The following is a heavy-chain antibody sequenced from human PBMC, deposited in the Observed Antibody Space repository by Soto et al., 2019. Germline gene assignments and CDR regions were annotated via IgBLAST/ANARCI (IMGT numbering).Heavy chain of an antibody. Sequence: GGSLRLSCASSGFTFTRYSMNWVRQAPGRGLEWVSSISSTTNYIYYGDSMKGRFTISRDNAKNSLYLEMNSLRAEDTAVYYCARESEDLTSNFDYWGQGTLVTSPQ. V-gene: IGHV3-21*06. J-gene: IGHJ4*02. CDR2: ISSTTNYI. CDR1: GFTFTRYS. CDR3: ARESEDLTSNFDY.